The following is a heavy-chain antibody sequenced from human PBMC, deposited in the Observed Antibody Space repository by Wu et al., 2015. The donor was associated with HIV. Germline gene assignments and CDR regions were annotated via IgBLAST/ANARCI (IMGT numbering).Heavy chain of an antibody. CDR1: GYTFTSYD. D-gene: IGHD5-12*01. V-gene: IGHV1-8*01. Sequence: QVQLVRSGAEVKKPGASVKVSCKASGYTFTSYDINWVRQATGQGLEWLGWMNPNSGNTGYVQKFQGRVTMTRNTSISTAYMELSSLRSEDTAVYYCARSPELLARDHFYYYYGMDVWGQGTTVTVSS. CDR2: MNPNSGNT. CDR3: ARSPELLARDHFYYYYGMDV. J-gene: IGHJ6*02.